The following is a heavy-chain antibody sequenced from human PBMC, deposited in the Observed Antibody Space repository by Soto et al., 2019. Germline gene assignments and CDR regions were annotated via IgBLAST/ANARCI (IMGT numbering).Heavy chain of an antibody. CDR3: ARDSNQNDPDDYVDAFDI. J-gene: IGHJ3*02. V-gene: IGHV3-53*01. D-gene: IGHD4-17*01. CDR2: LYIGGST. CDR1: GFTVSSKY. Sequence: EVQLVESGGGLIQPGGSLRLSCAASGFTVSSKYMNWVLQAPGKGLEWVSVLYIGGSTSYADSVKGRFTVSRDNSKNKLYLQINSLRAEDTAVYYCARDSNQNDPDDYVDAFDIWGQWTMVTVSS.